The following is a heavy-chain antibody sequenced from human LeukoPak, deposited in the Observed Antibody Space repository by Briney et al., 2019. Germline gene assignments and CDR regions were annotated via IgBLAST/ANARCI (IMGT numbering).Heavy chain of an antibody. Sequence: GGSLRLSRAASGFTFSSYGMHWVRQAPGKGLEWVAFIRYDGSNKYYADSVKGRFTISRDNSKNTLYLQMNSLRAEDTAVYYCAKVRYYGSGSYYFDYWGQGTLVTVSS. CDR1: GFTFSSYG. V-gene: IGHV3-30*02. J-gene: IGHJ4*02. CDR3: AKVRYYGSGSYYFDY. D-gene: IGHD3-10*01. CDR2: IRYDGSNK.